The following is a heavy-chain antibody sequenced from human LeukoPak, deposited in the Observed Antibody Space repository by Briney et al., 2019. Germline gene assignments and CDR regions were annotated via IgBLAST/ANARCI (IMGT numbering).Heavy chain of an antibody. CDR2: ISWNSGSI. V-gene: IGHV3-9*01. D-gene: IGHD3-22*01. CDR1: GFTFDDYA. Sequence: GRSLRLSCAASGFTFDDYAMHWVRQAPGKGLEWVSGISWNSGSIGYADSVKGRFTISRDNAKNSLYLQMNSLRAEDTALYYCAKDLDDSSGYGFDYWGQGTLATASS. J-gene: IGHJ4*02. CDR3: AKDLDDSSGYGFDY.